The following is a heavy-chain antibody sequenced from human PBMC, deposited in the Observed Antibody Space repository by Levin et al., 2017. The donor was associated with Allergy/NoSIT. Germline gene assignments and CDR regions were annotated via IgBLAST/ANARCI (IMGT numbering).Heavy chain of an antibody. V-gene: IGHV3-74*01. J-gene: IGHJ4*02. CDR3: ARGGCSSTSCLDN. CDR1: GFTFSNYY. CDR2: VYSDGTIT. D-gene: IGHD2-2*01. Sequence: GGSLRLSCAASGFTFSNYYMHCVRQAPGKGLEWVSRVYSDGTITDYADSVKGRFTISRDNARNTLYLQMNSLRAEDTAVYYCARGGCSSTSCLDNWGQGILVTVSS.